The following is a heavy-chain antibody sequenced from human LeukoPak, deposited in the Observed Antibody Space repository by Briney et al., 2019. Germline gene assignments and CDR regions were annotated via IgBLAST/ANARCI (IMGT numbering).Heavy chain of an antibody. CDR1: GDSVSNNNAA. CDR3: ARDSDIVAAITGGFDY. V-gene: IGHV6-1*01. Sequence: SRTLSLTCAISGDSVSNNNAAWNWIRQSPSRGLEWLVRTYYRSKWYNDYAVSVKSRITINPDTSKNQFSLQLNSVTPEDTAVYYCARDSDIVAAITGGFDYWGQGILVTVSS. J-gene: IGHJ4*02. CDR2: TYYRSKWYN. D-gene: IGHD5-12*01.